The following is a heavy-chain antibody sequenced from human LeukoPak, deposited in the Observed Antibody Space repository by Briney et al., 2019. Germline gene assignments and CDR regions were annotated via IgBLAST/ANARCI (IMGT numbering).Heavy chain of an antibody. Sequence: SETLSLTCAVSGGSISSCYWSWIRQPAGKGLEWIGRIYTSGSTNYNPSLKSRVTMSVDTSKNQFSLKLSSVTAADTAVYYCARQIPRAFGFRGAEDVYYFDYWGQGTLVTVSS. V-gene: IGHV4-4*07. CDR2: IYTSGST. CDR3: ARQIPRAFGFRGAEDVYYFDY. D-gene: IGHD3-10*01. CDR1: GGSISSCY. J-gene: IGHJ4*02.